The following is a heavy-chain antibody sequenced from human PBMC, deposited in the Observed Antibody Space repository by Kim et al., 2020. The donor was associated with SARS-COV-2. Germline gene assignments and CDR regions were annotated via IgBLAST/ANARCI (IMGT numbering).Heavy chain of an antibody. D-gene: IGHD3-3*01. CDR2: IRGDGTST. CDR3: ARSDWFDP. Sequence: GGSLRLSCAASGFTMRNYWMNWLRQAPGKGLEWVSRIRGDGTSTTYAHSVKGRFIISRDISKNTLHLQMNSLRVEDTAVYYCARSDWFDPWGQGTLVTVSS. CDR1: GFTMRNYW. V-gene: IGHV3-74*03. J-gene: IGHJ5*02.